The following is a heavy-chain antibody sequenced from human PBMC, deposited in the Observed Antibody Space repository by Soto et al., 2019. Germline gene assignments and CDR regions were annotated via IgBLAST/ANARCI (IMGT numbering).Heavy chain of an antibody. Sequence: SETLSLTCTFSGCSISSYYWSWIRQPPGKGLEWIGYIYYSGSTNYNPSLKSRVTISVDRSKNQFSLKLSSVTAADTAVYYCARESYYGSGATVVGYWGLGTLVTVSS. D-gene: IGHD3-10*01. V-gene: IGHV4-59*01. CDR1: GCSISSYY. CDR3: ARESYYGSGATVVGY. CDR2: IYYSGST. J-gene: IGHJ4*02.